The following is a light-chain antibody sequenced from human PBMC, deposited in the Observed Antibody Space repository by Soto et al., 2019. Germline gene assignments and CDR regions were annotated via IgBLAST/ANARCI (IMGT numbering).Light chain of an antibody. V-gene: IGKV3-11*01. Sequence: EIFLTQSPDTLSVSPGERATLSCRASQSVTNYIAWYQQRPGQAPRLLTYDASTRASGVPARFSGSGSGTDFTLTISDLEPEDFGLYYCQQRLNWPPGFGQGSKVDI. J-gene: IGKJ1*01. CDR3: QQRLNWPPG. CDR1: QSVTNY. CDR2: DAS.